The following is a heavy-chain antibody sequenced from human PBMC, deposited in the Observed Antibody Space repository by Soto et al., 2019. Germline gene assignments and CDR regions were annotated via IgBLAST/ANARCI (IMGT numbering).Heavy chain of an antibody. CDR1: GFTFSSYS. CDR2: ISSSSSTI. Sequence: GGSLRLSCAASGFTFSSYSMNWVRQAPGKGLEWVSYISSSSSTIYYADSVKGRFTISRDNAKNTLYLQMNSLRVEDTAVYYCAKDQGYNWNYRWFDPWGQRTLVTVSS. CDR3: AKDQGYNWNYRWFDP. D-gene: IGHD1-7*01. J-gene: IGHJ5*02. V-gene: IGHV3-48*01.